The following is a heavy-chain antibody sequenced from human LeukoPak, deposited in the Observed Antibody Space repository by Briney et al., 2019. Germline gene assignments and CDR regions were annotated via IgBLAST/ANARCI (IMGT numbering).Heavy chain of an antibody. Sequence: PSETLSLTCTVSGGSISSYYWSWIRQPPGKGLEWMGYIYYSGSTNYNPSLKSRVTISVDTSKNQFSLKLSSVTAADTAVYYCARNSGSFYFDYWGQGTLVTVSS. V-gene: IGHV4-59*12. D-gene: IGHD1-26*01. J-gene: IGHJ4*02. CDR2: IYYSGST. CDR3: ARNSGSFYFDY. CDR1: GGSISSYY.